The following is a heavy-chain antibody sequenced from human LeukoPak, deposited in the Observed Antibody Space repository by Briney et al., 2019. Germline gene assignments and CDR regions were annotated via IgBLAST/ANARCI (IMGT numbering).Heavy chain of an antibody. V-gene: IGHV1-8*01. CDR3: TRGPRNDP. D-gene: IGHD1-14*01. CDR2: MHPNSGSI. CDR1: GYTFTTYE. Sequence: ASVKVSCKTSGYTFTTYEINWVRQGAGQGLEWMGWMHPNSGSIDYAQKFQGRVTMTRDTSTNTAYMELSSLRSEDTAVYYCTRGPRNDPWGQGTLVIVSS. J-gene: IGHJ5*02.